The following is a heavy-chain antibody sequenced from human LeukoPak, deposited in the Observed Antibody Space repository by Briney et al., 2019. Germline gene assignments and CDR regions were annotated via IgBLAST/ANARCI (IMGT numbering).Heavy chain of an antibody. J-gene: IGHJ4*02. CDR1: GYTFTNYA. CDR3: ARGYSYASPSEAYYFDY. V-gene: IGHV7-4-1*02. D-gene: IGHD5-18*01. CDR2: INTNTGNP. Sequence: ASVKVSCKASGYTFTNYAMNWVRQAPGQGLEWMGWINTNTGNPTYAQSFTGRFVFSLDTSVSTAYLQISSLKAEDTAVYYCARGYSYASPSEAYYFDYWGQGTLVTVSS.